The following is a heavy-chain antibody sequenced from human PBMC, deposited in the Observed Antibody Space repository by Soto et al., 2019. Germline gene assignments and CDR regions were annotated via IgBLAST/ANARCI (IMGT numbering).Heavy chain of an antibody. CDR1: GYTFTSLD. J-gene: IGHJ4*02. CDR3: ARGIAAGVDY. Sequence: QVQLVQSGAEVKEPGASVKVSCKASGYTFTSLDINWVRQAPGQGLEWMGWMNPRRGTTDYAQRFQGRVTMTRDTSTSTAYMELTSLASEDTAVYYCARGIAAGVDYWGQGTLVTVSS. D-gene: IGHD6-19*01. CDR2: MNPRRGTT. V-gene: IGHV1-8*01.